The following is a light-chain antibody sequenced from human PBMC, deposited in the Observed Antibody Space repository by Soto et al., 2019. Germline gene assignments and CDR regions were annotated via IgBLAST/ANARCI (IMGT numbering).Light chain of an antibody. CDR2: DAS. V-gene: IGKV3-11*01. CDR3: PQRSNWPPP. Sequence: EIVLTQSPATLSLSPGERATLSCRASQSVSGYLAWYQQKPGQAPRLLMYDASNRATGIPARFSGSAAGADLTLPIRSLEPEDFAVYYCPQRSNWPPPFGGGTKVEIK. J-gene: IGKJ4*01. CDR1: QSVSGY.